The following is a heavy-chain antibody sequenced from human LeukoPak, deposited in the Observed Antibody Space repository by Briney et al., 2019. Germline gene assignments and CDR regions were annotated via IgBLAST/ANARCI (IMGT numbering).Heavy chain of an antibody. CDR2: IRSKAYGGTT. J-gene: IGHJ4*02. D-gene: IGHD1-26*01. CDR1: GFTFGDYA. V-gene: IGHV3-49*03. Sequence: GGSLRLSCTASGFTFGDYAMSWFRQAPGKGLEWVGFIRSKAYGGTTEYAASVKGRFTISRDDSKSIAYLQMNSLKTEDTAVYYCLIPSEWELLEVAKDYWGQGTLVTVSS. CDR3: LIPSEWELLEVAKDY.